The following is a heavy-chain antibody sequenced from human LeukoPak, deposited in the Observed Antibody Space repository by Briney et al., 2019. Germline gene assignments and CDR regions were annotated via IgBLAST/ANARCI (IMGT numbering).Heavy chain of an antibody. Sequence: GGSLRLSCAASGFPFTSSWMSWVRLPRGKGLEWVANIKQDGSEEYYVDSVKGRLTISRDNAKNSLYLQMSSLRAEDTAVYYCARDSYGKTDYWGLGTLVTVSS. D-gene: IGHD5-18*01. J-gene: IGHJ4*02. CDR3: ARDSYGKTDY. CDR2: IKQDGSEE. V-gene: IGHV3-7*04. CDR1: GFPFTSSW.